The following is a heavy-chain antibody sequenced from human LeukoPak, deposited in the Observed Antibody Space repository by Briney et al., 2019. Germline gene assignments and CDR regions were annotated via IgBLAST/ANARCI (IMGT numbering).Heavy chain of an antibody. D-gene: IGHD5-12*01. CDR1: GGSISSSSYY. CDR2: IYYSGST. J-gene: IGHJ6*03. Sequence: SETLSLTCTVSGGSISSSSYYWGWIRQPPGKGLEWIGSIYYSGSTYYNPSLKSRVTISVDTSKNQFSLKLSSVTAADTAVYYCARLNSGYDLTLYYYYYMDVWGKGTTVTVSS. CDR3: ARLNSGYDLTLYYYYYMDV. V-gene: IGHV4-39*07.